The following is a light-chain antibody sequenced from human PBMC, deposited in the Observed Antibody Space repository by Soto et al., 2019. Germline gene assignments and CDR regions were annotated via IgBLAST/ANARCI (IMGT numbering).Light chain of an antibody. V-gene: IGKV3-15*01. CDR3: QQSYT. CDR1: QAVGYN. Sequence: EVVMTQSPATLYVSPGERVTLSCRASQAVGYNLAWYQHKPGQAPRLLIYGAPTRVTGIPTRFSGSGSGTEFTLTISSLQSEDFAIYYCQQSYTFGQGTKLEIK. J-gene: IGKJ2*01. CDR2: GAP.